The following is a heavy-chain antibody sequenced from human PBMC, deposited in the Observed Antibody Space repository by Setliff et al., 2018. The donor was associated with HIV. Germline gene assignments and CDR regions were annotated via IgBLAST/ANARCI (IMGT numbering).Heavy chain of an antibody. CDR3: ARGAVVPSSGHYYFDY. J-gene: IGHJ4*02. CDR2: IIPFLGVR. V-gene: IGHV1-69*10. D-gene: IGHD5-12*01. CDR1: GGSFSKYL. Sequence: VASVKVSCKTSGGSFSKYLFTWVRQAPGQGLEWMGGIIPFLGVRDYAQKFQGRVTITADESTRTGYMELRSLQSEDTAVYYCARGAVVPSSGHYYFDYWGQGTLVTVSS.